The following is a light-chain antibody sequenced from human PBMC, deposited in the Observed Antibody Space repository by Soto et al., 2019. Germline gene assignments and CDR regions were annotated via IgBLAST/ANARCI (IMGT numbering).Light chain of an antibody. CDR1: QSISNY. V-gene: IGKV1-39*01. Sequence: DIQMTQSPSSLSASVGDRVTITCRASQSISNYLNWYQQRPGRAPKVLLFAASSLQSGVPSRFSGSGSGTDFTHTISSLQPEDFATYYCQQSYDTPRLTFGQGTRLEIK. CDR3: QQSYDTPRLT. CDR2: AAS. J-gene: IGKJ5*01.